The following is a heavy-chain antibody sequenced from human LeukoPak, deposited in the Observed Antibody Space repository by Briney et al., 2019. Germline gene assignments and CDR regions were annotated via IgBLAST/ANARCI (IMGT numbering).Heavy chain of an antibody. CDR2: ISYDGSNK. J-gene: IGHJ4*02. D-gene: IGHD2-2*01. Sequence: GGSLRLSCAASGFIFSSYTMNWVRQAPAKGLEWVAVISYDGSNKYYADSVKGRFTISRDNSKNTLYLQMNSLRAEDTAVYYCAKDRGSGYCSSTSCFSFDYWGQGILVTVSS. CDR3: AKDRGSGYCSSTSCFSFDY. V-gene: IGHV3-30*18. CDR1: GFIFSSYT.